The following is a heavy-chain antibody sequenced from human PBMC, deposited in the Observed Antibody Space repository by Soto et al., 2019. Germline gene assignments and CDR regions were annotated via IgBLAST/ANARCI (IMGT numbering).Heavy chain of an antibody. CDR3: ARALPISSIRFLENWFDP. D-gene: IGHD3-3*01. V-gene: IGHV4-59*01. CDR1: AGSISRDY. Sequence: SETRSLTCTGSAGSISRDYWSGIRPPPGKGLEWIGYIYYSGSTNYNPSLKSRVTISVDTSKNQFSLKLSSVTAADTAVYYCARALPISSIRFLENWFDPWGQGTLVTVS. J-gene: IGHJ5*02. CDR2: IYYSGST.